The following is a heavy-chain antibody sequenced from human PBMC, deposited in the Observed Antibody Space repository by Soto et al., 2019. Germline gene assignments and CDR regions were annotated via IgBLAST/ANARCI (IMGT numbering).Heavy chain of an antibody. CDR3: TGVTWFRGMDV. Sequence: SQTLSLTSAISGDSVSSNSPAWQWIRQSPSRGPAWLGRTYYKSKWNNDYALSVKSRITINPDTSKNQFSLHLYSVTPGDTAVYYCTGVTWFRGMDVWGQGTPVTVSS. J-gene: IGHJ6*02. CDR2: TYYKSKWNN. D-gene: IGHD3-10*01. V-gene: IGHV6-1*01. CDR1: GDSVSSNSPA.